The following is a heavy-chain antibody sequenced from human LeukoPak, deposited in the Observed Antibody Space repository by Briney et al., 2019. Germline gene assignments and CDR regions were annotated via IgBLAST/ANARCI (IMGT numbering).Heavy chain of an antibody. Sequence: GGSLRLSCAASGFTFSSYTMNWVRQAPGKGLEWVSSISSSSSYIYYADSVKGRFTISRDNAKNSLYLQMNSLRAEDTALYYCTRDDGSYSRFPGFDYWGQGNLVTVSS. V-gene: IGHV3-21*01. CDR2: ISSSSSYI. CDR1: GFTFSSYT. J-gene: IGHJ4*02. CDR3: TRDDGSYSRFPGFDY. D-gene: IGHD1-26*01.